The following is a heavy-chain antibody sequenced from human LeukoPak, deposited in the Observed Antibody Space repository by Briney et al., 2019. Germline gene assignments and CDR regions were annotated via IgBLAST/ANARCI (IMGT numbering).Heavy chain of an antibody. CDR3: AKDFPSGRQPGGRTY. CDR2: IRGSGETS. Sequence: GGSLRLSCAASGFTFSSYAMSWVRQAPGKGLDWVSTIRGSGETSFYADSVKGRFTISRDNSKNTLYLQMNSLGPEDTAVYYCAKDFPSGRQPGGRTYWGQGTLVTVSS. D-gene: IGHD2-15*01. V-gene: IGHV3-23*01. CDR1: GFTFSSYA. J-gene: IGHJ4*02.